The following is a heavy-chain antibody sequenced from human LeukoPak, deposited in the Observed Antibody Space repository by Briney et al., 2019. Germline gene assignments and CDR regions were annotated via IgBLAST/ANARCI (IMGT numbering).Heavy chain of an antibody. Sequence: GASVTVSCTASGYTFASYGISWVRQAPGQGLEWMGWISAYNGNTNYAQKLQGRVTMTTDTSTSTAYMELRSLRSDDTAVYYCARDLGSWYWFDPWGQGTLVTVSS. V-gene: IGHV1-18*01. D-gene: IGHD6-13*01. CDR3: ARDLGSWYWFDP. CDR2: ISAYNGNT. J-gene: IGHJ5*02. CDR1: GYTFASYG.